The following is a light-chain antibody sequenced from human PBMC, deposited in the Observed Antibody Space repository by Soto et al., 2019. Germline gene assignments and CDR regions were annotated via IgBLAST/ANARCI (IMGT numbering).Light chain of an antibody. J-gene: IGLJ1*01. V-gene: IGLV1-44*01. CDR3: AAWDDSLNAYV. Sequence: QSVLTQPPSASGTPGQRVTISCSGSGSNIGSSTVNWYQQLPGTAPKLLIYSNNQWPSGVPDRFSGSKSGTSASLAIGGLQSQDEADYYCAAWDDSLNAYVFGTGTKVTVL. CDR1: GSNIGSST. CDR2: SNN.